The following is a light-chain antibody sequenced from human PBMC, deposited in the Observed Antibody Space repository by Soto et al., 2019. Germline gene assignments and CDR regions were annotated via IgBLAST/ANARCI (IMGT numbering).Light chain of an antibody. Sequence: EIVWTQSPATLSLSPGERATLSCRASQSVSSYLAWYQQKPGQAPRLLIYDASNRATGIPARFSGSGSGTDFTLTLSSLEPEDFAVYYCQQRINWPLTFGGGTKVEIK. CDR2: DAS. J-gene: IGKJ4*01. CDR1: QSVSSY. CDR3: QQRINWPLT. V-gene: IGKV3-11*01.